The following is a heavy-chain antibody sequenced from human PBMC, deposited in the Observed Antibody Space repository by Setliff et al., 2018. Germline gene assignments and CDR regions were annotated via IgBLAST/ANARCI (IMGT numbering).Heavy chain of an antibody. CDR1: GFSVSSNY. Sequence: GGSLRLSCAASGFSVSSNYMSWVRQAPGKGLEWVSVIYSGDSGGSTYYADSVKGRFTISRDNSMNTLYLQMHGLRAEDTAVYYCARYCSSGSCYYDAFDVWGQGTMVTVSS. CDR3: ARYCSSGSCYYDAFDV. CDR2: IYSGDSGGST. D-gene: IGHD2-15*01. V-gene: IGHV3-53*01. J-gene: IGHJ3*01.